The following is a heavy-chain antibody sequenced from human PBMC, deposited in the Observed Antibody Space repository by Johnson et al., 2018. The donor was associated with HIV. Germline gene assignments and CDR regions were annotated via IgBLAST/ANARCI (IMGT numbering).Heavy chain of an antibody. D-gene: IGHD1-26*01. CDR3: ARADGSYSGRASWAFDV. Sequence: QVQLVESGGGVVQPGRSLRLSCAASRFTFSTYAMHWVRQAPGKGLEWVAVISYDGSNKYYADSVKGRFTITRDNAKITLYLQMNSLRAEDTGICYCARADGSYSGRASWAFDVWGQGTMVIVSA. J-gene: IGHJ3*01. V-gene: IGHV3-30*14. CDR2: ISYDGSNK. CDR1: RFTFSTYA.